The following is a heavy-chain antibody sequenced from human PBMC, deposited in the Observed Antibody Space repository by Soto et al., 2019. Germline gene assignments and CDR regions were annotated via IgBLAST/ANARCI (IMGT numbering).Heavy chain of an antibody. J-gene: IGHJ4*02. CDR2: ISSSSSYT. CDR1: GFTFSDYY. CDR3: ARTPDCTNGVCSAGFDY. V-gene: IGHV3-11*06. D-gene: IGHD2-8*01. Sequence: GGSLRLSCAGSGFTFSDYYMSWIRQAPGKGLEWVSYISSSSSYTNYADSVKGRFTISRDNAKNPLYLQMNSLRAEDTAVYYCARTPDCTNGVCSAGFDYWGQGTLVTVSS.